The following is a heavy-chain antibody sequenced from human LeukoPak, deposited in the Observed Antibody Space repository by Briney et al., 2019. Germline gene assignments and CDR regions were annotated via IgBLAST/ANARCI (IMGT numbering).Heavy chain of an antibody. Sequence: GGSLRLSCVAPGFTFSSYGMHWVRQVPGKGLEWVALIWYDGGNKYYSYSVKRRFNISRDNSKNTLYLQMNSLRAEDTAVYYCAREGPRGNSQFDYWGQGTLVTVSS. J-gene: IGHJ4*02. CDR2: IWYDGGNK. CDR3: AREGPRGNSQFDY. D-gene: IGHD4-23*01. CDR1: GFTFSSYG. V-gene: IGHV3-33*01.